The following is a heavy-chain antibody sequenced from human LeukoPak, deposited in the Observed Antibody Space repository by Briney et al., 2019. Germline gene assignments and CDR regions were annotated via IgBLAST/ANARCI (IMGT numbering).Heavy chain of an antibody. D-gene: IGHD1-26*01. Sequence: GVSLRLSCAASGFTFSSYWMSWVRQAPGKGLEWVANIKQDGSEKYYVDSVKGRFTISRDNAKNSLYLQMNSLRVEDTAVYYCARGGAAPLVVFDYWGQGTLVTVSS. CDR3: ARGGAAPLVVFDY. CDR2: IKQDGSEK. CDR1: GFTFSSYW. V-gene: IGHV3-7*01. J-gene: IGHJ4*02.